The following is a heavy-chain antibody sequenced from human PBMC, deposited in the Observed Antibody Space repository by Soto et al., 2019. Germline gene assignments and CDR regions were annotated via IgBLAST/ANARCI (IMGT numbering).Heavy chain of an antibody. Sequence: ASVKVSCKASGGTFSSYTISWVRQAPGQGLEWMGRIIPILGIANYAQKFQGRVTITADKSTSTAYMELSSLRSEDTAVYYCARVRVAARPPFDYYYYYMDVWGKGTTVTVSS. V-gene: IGHV1-69*02. CDR3: ARVRVAARPPFDYYYYYMDV. CDR1: GGTFSSYT. D-gene: IGHD6-6*01. J-gene: IGHJ6*03. CDR2: IIPILGIA.